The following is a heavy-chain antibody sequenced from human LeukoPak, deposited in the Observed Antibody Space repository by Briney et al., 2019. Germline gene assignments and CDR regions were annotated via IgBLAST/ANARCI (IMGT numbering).Heavy chain of an antibody. J-gene: IGHJ4*02. V-gene: IGHV4-39*01. CDR1: GGSMSSNNDY. CDR2: IYYSGST. CDR3: ARRNGAGTFDY. Sequence: SETLSLTCTVSGGSMSSNNDYWGWIRQPPGKGLEWIGTIYYSGSTYHNPSLKSRVTISVDTSKKQYSLKLSSVTAADTAVYYCARRNGAGTFDYWGQGTLVTVSS. D-gene: IGHD1-1*01.